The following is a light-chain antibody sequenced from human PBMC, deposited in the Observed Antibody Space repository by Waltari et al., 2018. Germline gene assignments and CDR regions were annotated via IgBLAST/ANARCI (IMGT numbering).Light chain of an antibody. V-gene: IGKV3-20*01. J-gene: IGKJ2*01. CDR2: GAS. Sequence: EFVLMQSPDTLSFSPGERATLSCRASQSVASPYLAWYQQKPGQSPRLLIYGASSRATGIPDRFSGSGSGTDVTLTITRLEPEDFAVYYCQQYGGSPNTFGQGTKLEI. CDR1: QSVASPY. CDR3: QQYGGSPNT.